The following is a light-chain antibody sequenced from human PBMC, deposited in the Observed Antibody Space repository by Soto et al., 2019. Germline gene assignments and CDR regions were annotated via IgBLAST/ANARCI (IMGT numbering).Light chain of an antibody. Sequence: DIQMTHSPSTLSASVGDRVTITCRASQSISSWLAWYQQKPGKAPKLLIYKASSLESVVPSRFSGSGSGTEFTLTISSLQPDDVSNYYCQQYNSYPSFGGGTKVEIK. J-gene: IGKJ4*01. CDR2: KAS. V-gene: IGKV1-5*03. CDR1: QSISSW. CDR3: QQYNSYPS.